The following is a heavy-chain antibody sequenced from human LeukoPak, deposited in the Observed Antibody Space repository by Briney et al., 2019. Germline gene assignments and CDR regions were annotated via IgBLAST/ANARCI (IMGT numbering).Heavy chain of an antibody. CDR3: AKDILFRQELGAAAGSDY. CDR1: GFTFNTYG. Sequence: GGSLRLSCAASGFTFNTYGMHWVRQAPGKGLEWVVFIRYDGSNKYYADSVKGRFTISRDNSKNTLYLQMNSLRVEDTALYYCAKDILFRQELGAAAGSDYWGQGTLVTVSS. CDR2: IRYDGSNK. J-gene: IGHJ4*02. D-gene: IGHD6-13*01. V-gene: IGHV3-30*02.